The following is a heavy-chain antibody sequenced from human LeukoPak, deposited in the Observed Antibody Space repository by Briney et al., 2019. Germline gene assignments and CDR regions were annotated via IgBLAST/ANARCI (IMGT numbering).Heavy chain of an antibody. V-gene: IGHV3-74*01. CDR1: GFTFSNYW. CDR3: VREYFTGCGSYAY. J-gene: IGHJ4*02. Sequence: GGSLRLSCAASGFTFSNYWMHWVRQVPGKGLVWDSHISNDGNNINYADSVKGRFTISRDNAKNTLYLQMNSLRAEDTAVYLCVREYFTGCGSYAYWGQGSLVTVSS. D-gene: IGHD1-26*01. CDR2: ISNDGNNI.